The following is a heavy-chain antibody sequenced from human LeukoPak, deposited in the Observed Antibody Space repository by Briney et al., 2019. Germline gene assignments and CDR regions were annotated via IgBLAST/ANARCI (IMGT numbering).Heavy chain of an antibody. CDR2: IWYDGRNK. CDR1: GFTFSSYV. J-gene: IGHJ3*02. CDR3: ASFGEAANDAFDI. Sequence: GRSLRHSCAASGFTFSSYVMHWVRQAPGKGLEWVAVIWYDGRNKYYADSVKGRFTISRDNSKNTLYLQMNSLRAEDTAVYYCASFGEAANDAFDIWGQGTMVTVSS. D-gene: IGHD2-15*01. V-gene: IGHV3-33*01.